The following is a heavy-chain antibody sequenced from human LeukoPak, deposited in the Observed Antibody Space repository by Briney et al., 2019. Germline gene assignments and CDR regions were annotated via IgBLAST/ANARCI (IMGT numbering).Heavy chain of an antibody. CDR2: IIPILGIA. V-gene: IGHV1-69*04. CDR3: ARTSFHYSYGYGGGLYFDY. Sequence: SVKVSCKASGGTFSSYAVSWVRQAPGQGLEWMGRIIPILGIANYAQKFQGRVTITADKSTSTAYMELSSLRSEDTAVYYCARTSFHYSYGYGGGLYFDYWGQGTLVTVSS. D-gene: IGHD5-18*01. J-gene: IGHJ4*02. CDR1: GGTFSSYA.